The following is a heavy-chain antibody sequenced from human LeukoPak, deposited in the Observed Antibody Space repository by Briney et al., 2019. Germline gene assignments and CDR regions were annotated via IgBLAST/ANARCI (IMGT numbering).Heavy chain of an antibody. CDR1: GFTFSSYS. J-gene: IGHJ4*02. CDR2: ISSSGSYI. Sequence: PGGSLRLSCAASGFTFSSYSMNWVRQAPGKGLEWVSSISSSGSYIYYADSVKGRFTISRDNAKNSLYLQMNSLRAEDTAVYYCARGGSYYEIYFDYWGQGTLVTVSS. D-gene: IGHD1-26*01. V-gene: IGHV3-21*01. CDR3: ARGGSYYEIYFDY.